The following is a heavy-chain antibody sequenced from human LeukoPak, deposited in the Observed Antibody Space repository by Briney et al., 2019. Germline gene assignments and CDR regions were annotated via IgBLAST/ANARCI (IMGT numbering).Heavy chain of an antibody. D-gene: IGHD5-12*01. Sequence: VRVSCKASGYTFSDYYLHWVRQAPGHGLEWMGWINPHSGGTHYAQKFQGRVTMTRDTSISTAYMELSSLRSDDTAVYFCAREIVATIGGAFDIWGQGTMVTVSS. CDR3: AREIVATIGGAFDI. CDR2: INPHSGGT. J-gene: IGHJ3*02. V-gene: IGHV1-2*02. CDR1: GYTFSDYY.